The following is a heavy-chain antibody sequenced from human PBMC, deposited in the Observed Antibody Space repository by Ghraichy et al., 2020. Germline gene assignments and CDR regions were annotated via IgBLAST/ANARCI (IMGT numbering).Heavy chain of an antibody. CDR1: GFTFSNNW. D-gene: IGHD2-2*03. CDR3: ARDRQPSKWIGLDV. Sequence: GGSLRLSCAASGFTFSNNWMSWVRQAPGKGLEWVANIKHDGSEKFHLDSVKGRFTISRDNAKNSVYLQMNSLRVEDTAVYYCARDRQPSKWIGLDVWGQGPTVTVSS. CDR2: IKHDGSEK. V-gene: IGHV3-7*01. J-gene: IGHJ6*02.